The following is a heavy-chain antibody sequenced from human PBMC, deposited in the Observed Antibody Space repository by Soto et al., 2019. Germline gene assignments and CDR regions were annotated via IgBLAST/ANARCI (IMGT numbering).Heavy chain of an antibody. CDR2: IYWNDDK. CDR1: GFSLSTSGVG. CDR3: AHRGPTYCTNGVCSSIDWFEP. J-gene: IGHJ5*02. V-gene: IGHV2-5*01. Sequence: SGPTLVNPTQTLTLTRTFSGFSLSTSGVGVGWIRQPPGKALEWLALIYWNDDKRYSPSLKSRLTITKDTSKNQVVLTMTNMDPVDTATYYCAHRGPTYCTNGVCSSIDWFEPWGQGTLVTVSS. D-gene: IGHD2-8*01.